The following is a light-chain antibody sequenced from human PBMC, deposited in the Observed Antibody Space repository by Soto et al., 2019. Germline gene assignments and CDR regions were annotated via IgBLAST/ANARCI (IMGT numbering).Light chain of an antibody. J-gene: IGLJ2*01. Sequence: SYELTQPPSVSVAPGQTAKIACGGDNIRGYSVHWYLQKSGQAPVLVVYDDSDRTAGIPERFSGSNSGNMATLSISRVEAGDEAEYYCQVWDSRGDRPVLGGGTKLTVL. CDR2: DDS. V-gene: IGLV3-21*02. CDR1: NIRGYS. CDR3: QVWDSRGDRPV.